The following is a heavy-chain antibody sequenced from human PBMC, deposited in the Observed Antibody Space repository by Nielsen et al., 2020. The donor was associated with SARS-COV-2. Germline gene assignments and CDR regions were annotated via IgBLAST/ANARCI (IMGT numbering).Heavy chain of an antibody. V-gene: IGHV3-21*01. D-gene: IGHD4-17*01. CDR1: GFTFSSYS. CDR2: ISSSSSYI. Sequence: GESLKISCAASGFTFSSYSMNWVRQAPGKGLEWVSSISSSSSYIYYADSVKGRFTISRDNAKNSLYLQMNSLRAEDTAVYYCARDFTSSGDYEDYWGQGTLVTVSS. J-gene: IGHJ4*02. CDR3: ARDFTSSGDYEDY.